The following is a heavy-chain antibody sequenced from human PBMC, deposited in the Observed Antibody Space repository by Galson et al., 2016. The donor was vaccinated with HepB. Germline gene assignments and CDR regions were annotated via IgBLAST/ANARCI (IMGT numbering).Heavy chain of an antibody. J-gene: IGHJ4*02. CDR1: AFALNNFG. CDR3: VRESPPYALNY. V-gene: IGHV3-33*01. CDR2: LWFDESKR. D-gene: IGHD3-16*01. Sequence: SLRLSCAASAFALNNFGMHWVRQAPGKGLEWLAVLWFDESKRYYADSLQGRFTISRDNSKNILYLQMNSLRAEDTAVYYCVRESPPYALNYWGQGTLVTVSS.